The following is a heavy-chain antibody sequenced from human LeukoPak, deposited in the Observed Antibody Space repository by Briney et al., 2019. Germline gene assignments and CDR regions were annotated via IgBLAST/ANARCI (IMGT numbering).Heavy chain of an antibody. CDR2: IWYDGSTK. CDR3: ARVKEMATIAIDY. CDR1: WFTVSSNY. Sequence: GGSLRLSCAASWFTVSSNYMSWVRQAPAKGLEWVAVIWYDGSTKYYADSVKGRFAISRDNSENMLWLQMNSLRAEDTAVYYCARVKEMATIAIDYWGQGTLVTVSS. D-gene: IGHD5-24*01. J-gene: IGHJ4*02. V-gene: IGHV3-33*08.